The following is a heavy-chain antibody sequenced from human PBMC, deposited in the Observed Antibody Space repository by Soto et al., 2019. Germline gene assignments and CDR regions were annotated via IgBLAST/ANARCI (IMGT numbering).Heavy chain of an antibody. Sequence: AASVKVSCKASGYTFTSYAMHWVRQAPGQRLEWMGWINAGNGNRRYSQKFQGRVTITSDTSASTAYMELSSLRSEDTAVYYCARESLWFGELLSYFDYWGQGTLVTVSS. V-gene: IGHV1-3*01. D-gene: IGHD3-10*01. CDR1: GYTFTSYA. CDR3: ARESLWFGELLSYFDY. J-gene: IGHJ4*02. CDR2: INAGNGNR.